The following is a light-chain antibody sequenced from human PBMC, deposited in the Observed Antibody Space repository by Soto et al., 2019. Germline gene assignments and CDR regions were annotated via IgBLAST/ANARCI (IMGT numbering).Light chain of an antibody. CDR2: ANN. J-gene: IGLJ2*01. V-gene: IGLV1-47*01. CDR1: SSNIGSNY. CDR3: ATWDDSLSGPRLL. Sequence: QSVLTQPPSASATPGQRVTISCSGSSSNIGSNYVYWYQQLPGTAPKLLIYANNQRPSGVPDRFSGSKSGTSASLAISGLHSEDEADYYCATWDDSLSGPRLLFGGGTKLTVL.